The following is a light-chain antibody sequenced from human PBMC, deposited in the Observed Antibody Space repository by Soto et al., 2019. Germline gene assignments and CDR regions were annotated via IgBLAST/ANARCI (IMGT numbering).Light chain of an antibody. J-gene: IGKJ1*01. V-gene: IGKV3-15*01. CDR2: GAS. CDR1: QSVSST. Sequence: ELVMTQSPATLSVSPGARATLSCRASQSVSSTVAWYHQKPGQAPRLLIYGASNRATGIPATFSGSGSGTELTITISSLQSEDFAVYYCQQYKDWPPTFGQGTKVDIK. CDR3: QQYKDWPPT.